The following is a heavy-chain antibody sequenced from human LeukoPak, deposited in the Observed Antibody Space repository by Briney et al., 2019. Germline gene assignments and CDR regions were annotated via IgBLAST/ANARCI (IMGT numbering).Heavy chain of an antibody. J-gene: IGHJ4*02. CDR1: AYTFTNYG. Sequence: ASVKVSCKASAYTFTNYGIAWVRQAPGQGLEWMGWISAHNGNTNYAQKLQGRVTMTTDTSTSTAYMELRSLASGDTAVYYCARDGYFDHWGQGTPVTVSS. V-gene: IGHV1-18*01. CDR3: ARDGYFDH. CDR2: ISAHNGNT.